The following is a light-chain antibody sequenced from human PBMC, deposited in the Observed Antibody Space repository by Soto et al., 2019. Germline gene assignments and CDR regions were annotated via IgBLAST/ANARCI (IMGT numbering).Light chain of an antibody. J-gene: IGLJ1*01. Sequence: QSALTQPASVSGSPGQSITISCTGTSSDVGGSHYVSWYQHHPGKAPKLMIYEVSNRPSGVSNRFSGSKSGNTASLTISELQAEDEADYYCCSYSSSSTSLYVFGTGTKVTVL. CDR3: CSYSSSSTSLYV. V-gene: IGLV2-14*01. CDR2: EVS. CDR1: SSDVGGSHY.